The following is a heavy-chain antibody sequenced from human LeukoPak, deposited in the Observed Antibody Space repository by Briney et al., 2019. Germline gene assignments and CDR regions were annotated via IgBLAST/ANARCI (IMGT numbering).Heavy chain of an antibody. V-gene: IGHV4-34*01. CDR1: GGSFSGYY. CDR2: INHSGST. CDR3: ARQRYSGSYSSDY. Sequence: SETLSLTCAVYGGSFSGYYWSWIRQPPGKGLEWIGEINHSGSTNYNPSLKSRVTISVDTSKNQFSLKLSSVTAADTAVYYCARQRYSGSYSSDYWGQGTLVTVSS. J-gene: IGHJ4*02. D-gene: IGHD1-26*01.